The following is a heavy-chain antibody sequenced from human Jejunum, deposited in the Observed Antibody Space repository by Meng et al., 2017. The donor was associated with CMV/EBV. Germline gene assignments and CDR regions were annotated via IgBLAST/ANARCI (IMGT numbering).Heavy chain of an antibody. J-gene: IGHJ6*02. CDR1: AFSFGRYA. Sequence: LSCAGSAFSFGRYAMSWVRQAPGKGPAWVSFIFGGGSGTYYADSVKGRFTISKDDSKNTLYLQMNSLRVEDTAVYYCTRESGYLIWGQGTTVTVSS. D-gene: IGHD5-12*01. CDR3: TRESGYLI. V-gene: IGHV3-23*03. CDR2: IFGGGSGT.